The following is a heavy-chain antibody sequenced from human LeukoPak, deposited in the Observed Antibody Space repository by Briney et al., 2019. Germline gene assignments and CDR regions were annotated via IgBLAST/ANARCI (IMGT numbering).Heavy chain of an antibody. D-gene: IGHD1-1*01. CDR3: GRDGRSGSDAYYMDV. CDR2: IFTSGST. CDR1: GVSISSSY. J-gene: IGHJ6*03. V-gene: IGHV4-4*07. Sequence: SETLSLTCTASGVSISSSYWSWIRQPAGKGLEWIGRIFTSGSTNYSPSLKSRVTISVDKSKNQFSLKLSSVTAADTAVYYCGRDGRSGSDAYYMDVWGKGTTVTVSS.